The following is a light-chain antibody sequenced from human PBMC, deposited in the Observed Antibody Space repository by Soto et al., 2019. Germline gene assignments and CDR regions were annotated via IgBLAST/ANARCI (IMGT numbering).Light chain of an antibody. CDR3: SSYTSTSTVV. J-gene: IGLJ2*01. V-gene: IGLV2-14*01. CDR1: SSDVGGYNF. CDR2: DVT. Sequence: QSALTQPASVSGSPGQSITISCTGTSSDVGGYNFVSWYQQHPGKAPKLMFYDVTNRPSGISNRFSGSKSGNTASLTISGLQAEDEAVYYCSSYTSTSTVVFGGGTKVTVL.